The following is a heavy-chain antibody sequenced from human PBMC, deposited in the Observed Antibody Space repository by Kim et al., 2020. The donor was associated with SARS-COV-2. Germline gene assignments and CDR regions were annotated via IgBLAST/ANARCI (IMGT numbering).Heavy chain of an antibody. D-gene: IGHD5-18*01. CDR2: ISYDGSNK. J-gene: IGHJ6*02. V-gene: IGHV3-30-3*01. CDR3: ARDLFIRRPDAIQLWNYYYYYGMDV. CDR1: GFTFSSYA. Sequence: GGSLRLSCAASGFTFSSYAMHWVRQAPGKGLEWVAVISYDGSNKYYADSVKGRFTISRDNSKNTLYLQMNSLRAEDTAVYYCARDLFIRRPDAIQLWNYYYYYGMDVWGQGTTVTVSS.